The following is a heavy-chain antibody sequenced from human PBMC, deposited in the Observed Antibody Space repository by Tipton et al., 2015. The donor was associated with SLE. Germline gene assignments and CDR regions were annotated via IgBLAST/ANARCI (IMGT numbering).Heavy chain of an antibody. V-gene: IGHV1-69*06. D-gene: IGHD2-21*01. CDR2: IIPIFGTA. J-gene: IGHJ6*02. CDR1: GGTFSSYA. Sequence: QLVQSGAEVKKPGSSVKVSRKASGGTFSSYAISWVRQAPGQGLEWMGGIIPIFGTANYAQKFQGRVTITADKSTSTAYMELSSLRSEDTAVYYCARGSDCGGDCRIDPHYYYYGMDVWGQGTTVTVSS. CDR3: ARGSDCGGDCRIDPHYYYYGMDV.